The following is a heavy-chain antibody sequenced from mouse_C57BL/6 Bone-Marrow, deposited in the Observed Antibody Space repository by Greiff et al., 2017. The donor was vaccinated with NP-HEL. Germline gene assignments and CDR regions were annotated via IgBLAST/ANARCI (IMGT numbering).Heavy chain of an antibody. V-gene: IGHV1-39*01. D-gene: IGHD1-1*01. Sequence: VQLQQSGPELVKPGASVKISCKASGYSFTDYNMNWVKQSNGKSLEWIGVINPNYGPTSYNQKFKGKAPLTVDQSSSTAYMQLNSLTSEDSAVYYCSRSIDYYGSSFLFDYWGQGTTLTVSS. J-gene: IGHJ2*01. CDR3: SRSIDYYGSSFLFDY. CDR1: GYSFTDYN. CDR2: INPNYGPT.